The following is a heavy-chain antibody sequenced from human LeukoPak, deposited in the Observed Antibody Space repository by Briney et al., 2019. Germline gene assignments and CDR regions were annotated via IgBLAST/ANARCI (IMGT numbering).Heavy chain of an antibody. Sequence: SQTLSLTCTVSGGSISSGSYYWSWIRQPAGKGLEWIGRIYTSGSTNYNPSLKSRVTISVDTSKNQFSLKLSSVTAADTAVYHCAREDIVVLPAAMASAFHIWGQGTMVTVSS. V-gene: IGHV4-61*02. CDR1: GGSISSGSYY. J-gene: IGHJ3*02. CDR3: AREDIVVLPAAMASAFHI. D-gene: IGHD2-2*01. CDR2: IYTSGST.